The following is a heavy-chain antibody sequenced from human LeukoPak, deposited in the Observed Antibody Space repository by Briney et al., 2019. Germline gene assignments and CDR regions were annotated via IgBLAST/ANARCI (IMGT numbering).Heavy chain of an antibody. J-gene: IGHJ5*02. V-gene: IGHV4-34*01. D-gene: IGHD3-10*01. CDR2: INHSGST. CDR3: ARNSGRLLWFGEDYYWFDP. CDR1: GGSFSGYY. Sequence: KPSETLSLTCAVYGGSFSGYYWSWVRQPPGKGLEWIGEINHSGSTNYNPSLKSRVTISVDTSKNQFSLKLSSVTAADTAVYYCARNSGRLLWFGEDYYWFDPWGQGTLVTVSS.